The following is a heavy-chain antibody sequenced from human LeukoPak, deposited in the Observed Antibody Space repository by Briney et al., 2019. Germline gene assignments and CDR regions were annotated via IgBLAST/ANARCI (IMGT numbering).Heavy chain of an antibody. CDR1: GSTLTSYA. V-gene: IGHV1-3*01. J-gene: IGHJ4*02. D-gene: IGHD3-22*01. CDR2: INAGNGNT. Sequence: ASVKVSCTASGSTLTSYAINWVRQAPGQRLEWMGWINAGNGNTKYSQKFQGRVTITRDTSASTAYMELSSLRSEDTAVYYCARVRGWSHFDYWGQGTLVTVSS. CDR3: ARVRGWSHFDY.